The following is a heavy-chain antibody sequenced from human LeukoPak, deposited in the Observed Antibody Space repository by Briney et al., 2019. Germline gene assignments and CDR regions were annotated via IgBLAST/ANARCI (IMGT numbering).Heavy chain of an antibody. CDR1: GYTFTGYY. CDR2: INPNSGGT. Sequence: EASVKVSCKASGYTFTGYYMHWVRQAPGQGLEWMGRINPNSGGTNYAQKFQGRVTMTRDTSISTAYMELSRLRSDDTAVYYCARLSIAVAGTDYWGQGTLVTASS. J-gene: IGHJ4*02. V-gene: IGHV1-2*06. CDR3: ARLSIAVAGTDY. D-gene: IGHD6-19*01.